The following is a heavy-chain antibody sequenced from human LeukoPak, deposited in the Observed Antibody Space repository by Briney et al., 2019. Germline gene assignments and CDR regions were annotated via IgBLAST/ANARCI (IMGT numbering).Heavy chain of an antibody. V-gene: IGHV4-59*08. J-gene: IGHJ4*02. D-gene: IGHD3-10*01. CDR1: GGSISSYY. Sequence: SETLSLTCTVSGGSISSYYWSWIRQPPGKGLEWIGYIYYSGSTNYNPSLKSRVTISVDTSKNQFSLKLSSVTAAGTAVYYCARHRHGSGSYLFDYWGQGTLVTVSS. CDR2: IYYSGST. CDR3: ARHRHGSGSYLFDY.